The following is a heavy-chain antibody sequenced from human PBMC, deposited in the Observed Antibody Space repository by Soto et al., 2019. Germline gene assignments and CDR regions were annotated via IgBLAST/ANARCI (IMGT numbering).Heavy chain of an antibody. CDR1: GGTFGNTA. V-gene: IGHV1-69*12. CDR2: IVPLFGTA. D-gene: IGHD3-3*01. Sequence: QVQLVQSGAEVKEPGSSVNVSCKTSGGTFGNTAVTWVRQVPGQGLEWIGGIVPLFGTANYAQKFRGRVMITAAESTSTAYRDLSSLRSDDTAIYYCARDGDPGYSFWSGPLGGGRFDPWGQGTLVTVSS. CDR3: ARDGDPGYSFWSGPLGGGRFDP. J-gene: IGHJ5*02.